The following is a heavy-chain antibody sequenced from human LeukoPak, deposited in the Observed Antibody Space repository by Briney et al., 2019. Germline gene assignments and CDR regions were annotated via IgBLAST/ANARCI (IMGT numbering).Heavy chain of an antibody. V-gene: IGHV1-18*01. D-gene: IGHD5-18*01. CDR3: ARRGSVDTPMSNWEWWY. J-gene: IGHJ4*02. Sequence: ASVKVSCKASGYTFTTYGISWLRQAPGQRLEWMGWISTYNGDTNYAQKLQGRVTLTTDTSTSTVYMELRSLTSDDTAVYYCARRGSVDTPMSNWEWWYWGQGTLVTVSS. CDR1: GYTFTTYG. CDR2: ISTYNGDT.